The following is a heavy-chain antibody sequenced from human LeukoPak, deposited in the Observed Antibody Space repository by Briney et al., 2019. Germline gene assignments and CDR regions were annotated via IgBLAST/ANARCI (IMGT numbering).Heavy chain of an antibody. Sequence: GSLRLSCAASGFTFSNAWMSWIRQPPGKGLEWIGEINHSGSTNYNPSLKSRVTISVDTSKNQFSLKLSSVTAADTAVYYCASGDWEGSSGASDYWGQGTLVTVSS. CDR1: GFTFSNAW. V-gene: IGHV4-34*01. CDR2: INHSGST. J-gene: IGHJ4*02. D-gene: IGHD2-15*01. CDR3: ASGDWEGSSGASDY.